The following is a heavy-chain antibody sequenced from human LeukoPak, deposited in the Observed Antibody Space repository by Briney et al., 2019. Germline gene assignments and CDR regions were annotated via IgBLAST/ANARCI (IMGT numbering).Heavy chain of an antibody. CDR2: ISSGSSAI. J-gene: IGHJ4*02. CDR3: ARGAAAGNFFDY. CDR1: GFTFTTYS. V-gene: IGHV3-21*01. D-gene: IGHD6-13*01. Sequence: GGSLRLSCEASGFTFTTYSMTWVRQAPGKGLEWVSIISSGSSAIFSADALKGRFTISRDDAKNLLYLDMNSLRAEDTAVYYCARGAAAGNFFDYWGQGTLVTVSS.